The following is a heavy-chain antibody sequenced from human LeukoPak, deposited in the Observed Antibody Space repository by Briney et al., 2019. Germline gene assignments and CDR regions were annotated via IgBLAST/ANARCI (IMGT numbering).Heavy chain of an antibody. V-gene: IGHV1-2*02. J-gene: IGHJ4*02. CDR1: GYTFTDYY. D-gene: IGHD1-26*01. Sequence: ASVKVSCKASGYTFTDYYIHWVRQAPGQGLEGMGWINPNSGDTNYAQRFQGRVTMTRDTYLTTAYMELRRLRCDDTAVYYCARDFYSGYFDYWGQGTLVTVSS. CDR3: ARDFYSGYFDY. CDR2: INPNSGDT.